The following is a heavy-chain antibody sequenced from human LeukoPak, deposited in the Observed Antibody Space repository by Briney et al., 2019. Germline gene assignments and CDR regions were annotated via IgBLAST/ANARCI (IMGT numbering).Heavy chain of an antibody. V-gene: IGHV1-18*01. J-gene: IGHJ4*02. Sequence: ASVKVSCKASGGTFSSYAISWVRQAPGQGLEWMGWISAYNGNTNYAQKLQGRVTMTTDTSTSTAYMELRSLRSDDTAVYYCARGRGYSYGYDYFDYWGQGTLVTVSS. CDR3: ARGRGYSYGYDYFDY. D-gene: IGHD5-18*01. CDR2: ISAYNGNT. CDR1: GGTFSSYA.